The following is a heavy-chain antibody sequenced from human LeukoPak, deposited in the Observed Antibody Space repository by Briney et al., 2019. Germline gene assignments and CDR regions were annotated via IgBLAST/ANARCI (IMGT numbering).Heavy chain of an antibody. D-gene: IGHD3-10*01. V-gene: IGHV4-34*01. Sequence: SETLSLTCAVYGGSFSGYYWSWIRQPPGKGLEWIGEINHSGSTNYNPSLKSRVTISVDTSKNQFSLKLSSVTAADTAVYYCARYGGLYYYYYYMDVWGKGTTVTISS. CDR2: INHSGST. J-gene: IGHJ6*03. CDR1: GGSFSGYY. CDR3: ARYGGLYYYYYYMDV.